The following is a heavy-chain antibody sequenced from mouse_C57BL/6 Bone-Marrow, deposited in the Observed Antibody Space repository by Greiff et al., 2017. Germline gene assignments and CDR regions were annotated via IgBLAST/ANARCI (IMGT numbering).Heavy chain of an antibody. D-gene: IGHD1-1*01. Sequence: VQLQQSGAELMKPGASVKLSCKATGYTFTGYWIAWVKQRPGHGLEWIGEILPGSGSTNTNEKFKGKATFTADTSSNTAYMQLSSLTTEDSAIYYCARDYYGSSEGYFDVWGTGTTVTVSS. V-gene: IGHV1-9*01. CDR3: ARDYYGSSEGYFDV. CDR1: GYTFTGYW. CDR2: ILPGSGST. J-gene: IGHJ1*03.